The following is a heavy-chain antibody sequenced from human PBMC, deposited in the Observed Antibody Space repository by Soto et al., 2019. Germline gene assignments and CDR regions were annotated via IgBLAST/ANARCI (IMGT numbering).Heavy chain of an antibody. CDR2: IIPVFGTT. J-gene: IGHJ6*02. V-gene: IGHV1-69*01. D-gene: IGHD2-2*01. CDR3: ARSSPYIVVRKPTGNQDYYGMDV. CDR1: GGTLSNYT. Sequence: QVQLVQSGAEVKKPGSSVKVFCTASGGTLSNYTISWVRQAPGQGLEWMGGIIPVFGTTDYEQKFQGRVTITADGSTSTAYMKLSSLRSADTAVYYCARSSPYIVVRKPTGNQDYYGMDVWGQGTMVTVSS.